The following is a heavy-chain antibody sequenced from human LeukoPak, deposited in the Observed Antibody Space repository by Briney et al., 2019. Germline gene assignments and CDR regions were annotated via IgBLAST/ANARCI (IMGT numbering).Heavy chain of an antibody. V-gene: IGHV1-8*01. Sequence: ASVKVSCKASGYAFTSYDINWVRQATGQGLEWMGWMNPNSGNTGYAQKFQGRVTMTRNTSISTAYMELSSLGSEDTAVYYCARVPAATYNWFDPWGQGTLVTVSS. CDR1: GYAFTSYD. CDR2: MNPNSGNT. D-gene: IGHD2-2*01. J-gene: IGHJ5*02. CDR3: ARVPAATYNWFDP.